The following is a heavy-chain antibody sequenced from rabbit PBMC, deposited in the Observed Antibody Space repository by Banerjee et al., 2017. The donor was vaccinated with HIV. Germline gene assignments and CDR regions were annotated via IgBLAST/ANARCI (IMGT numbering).Heavy chain of an antibody. V-gene: IGHV1S47*01. J-gene: IGHJ4*01. CDR3: VRGLYSSSRNL. CDR1: GFAFSDYG. CDR2: IDLVLGSA. D-gene: IGHD1-1*01. Sequence: QEQLVGSGGGLVQPGESLPLSCKASGFAFSDYGVRWVRQDPGKGLEWIGYIDLVLGSAYYASWVNGRFTISSHNAQNTLYLQLNSLTAADTATYFCVRGLYSSSRNLWGPGTLVTVS.